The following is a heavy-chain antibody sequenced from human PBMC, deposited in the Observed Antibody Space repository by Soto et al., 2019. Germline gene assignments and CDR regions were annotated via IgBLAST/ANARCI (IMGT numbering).Heavy chain of an antibody. CDR1: GFSFSDYY. D-gene: IGHD2-15*01. CDR3: AREEMRTGVSQMY. J-gene: IGHJ4*02. Sequence: QVQLVESGGGLVKPGGSLRLSCVASGFSFSDYYMSWIRQAPGKGLEWVSYISGTGSLSYYTDSMKGRFAISRDNAKNSVFLQLNNLRGDDTAVYYCAREEMRTGVSQMYWGQGTLVTVSS. CDR2: ISGTGSLS. V-gene: IGHV3-11*01.